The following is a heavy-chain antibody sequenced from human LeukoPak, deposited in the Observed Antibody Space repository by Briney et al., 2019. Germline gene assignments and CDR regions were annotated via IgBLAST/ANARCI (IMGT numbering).Heavy chain of an antibody. J-gene: IGHJ4*02. CDR1: GYTFTSYG. CDR3: ARVYYYGSGSYSAQSDY. D-gene: IGHD3-10*01. Sequence: ASVKVSCKASGYTFTSYGISWVRQALGQGLEWMGWISAYNGNTNYAQKLQGRVTMTTDASTSTAYMELRSLRSDDTAVYYCARVYYYGSGSYSAQSDYWGQGTLVTVSS. CDR2: ISAYNGNT. V-gene: IGHV1-18*01.